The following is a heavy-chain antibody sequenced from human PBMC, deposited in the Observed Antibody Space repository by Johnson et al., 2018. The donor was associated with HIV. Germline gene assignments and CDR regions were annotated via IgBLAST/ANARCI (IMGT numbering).Heavy chain of an antibody. V-gene: IGHV3-30*18. D-gene: IGHD6-13*01. CDR1: GFTFSSYG. J-gene: IGHJ3*01. CDR2: ISYDGTYE. CDR3: AKTYLGQQLRDPFDF. Sequence: QVQLVESGGGVVQPGRSLRLSCAASGFTFSSYGMHWVRQAPGKGLEWVAVISYDGTYEFYADSVKGRFTISRDNSKSTLYLQMSSRSVEDTAVSYCAKTYLGQQLRDPFDFWGQGTLVTVSS.